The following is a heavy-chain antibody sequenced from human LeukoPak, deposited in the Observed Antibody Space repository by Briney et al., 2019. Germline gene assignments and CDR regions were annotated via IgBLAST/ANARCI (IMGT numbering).Heavy chain of an antibody. D-gene: IGHD2-2*01. J-gene: IGHJ4*02. CDR2: ISYDGSNK. CDR1: GFTFSSYG. CDR3: AKDYCSSTSCYNFDY. V-gene: IGHV3-30*18. Sequence: GGSLRPSCAASGFTFSSYGMHWVRQAPGKGLEWVAVISYDGSNKYYADSVKGRFTISRDNSKNTLYLQMNSLRAEDTAVYYCAKDYCSSTSCYNFDYWGQGTLVTVSS.